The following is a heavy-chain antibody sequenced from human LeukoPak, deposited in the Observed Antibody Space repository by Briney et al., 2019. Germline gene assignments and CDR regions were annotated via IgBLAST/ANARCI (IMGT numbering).Heavy chain of an antibody. CDR1: EFTFSSYA. V-gene: IGHV3-23*01. D-gene: IGHD6-13*01. CDR3: ARRGAAAATWLDY. CDR2: ITARGST. Sequence: PGGSLRLSCAASEFTFSSYAMNWVRQAPGKGLEWVSAITARGSTYYADSVEGRFTISRDNSKNTLFLQMNSLRAADTAIYYCARRGAAAATWLDYWGQGTLVTVSS. J-gene: IGHJ4*02.